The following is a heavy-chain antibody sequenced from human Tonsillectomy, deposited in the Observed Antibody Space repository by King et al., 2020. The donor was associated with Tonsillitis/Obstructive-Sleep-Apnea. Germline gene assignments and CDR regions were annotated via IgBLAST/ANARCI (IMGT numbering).Heavy chain of an antibody. CDR2: ISYVEKTK. Sequence: VQLVESGGGVVQPGRSLRLSCAASGFTFSSYGMHWVRQAPGKGLEWVAIISYVEKTKFYADSVKGRFTISRDNSKSTLYLQMNSLRTDDTAVYYCAKDLRNSWTFDYWGQGTLVTVSS. D-gene: IGHD6-13*01. CDR3: AKDLRNSWTFDY. J-gene: IGHJ4*02. V-gene: IGHV3-30*18. CDR1: GFTFSSYG.